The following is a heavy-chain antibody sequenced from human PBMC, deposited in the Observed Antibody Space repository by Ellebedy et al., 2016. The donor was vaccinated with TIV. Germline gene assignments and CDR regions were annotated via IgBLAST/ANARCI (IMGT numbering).Heavy chain of an antibody. D-gene: IGHD6-13*01. Sequence: MPSETLSLTCAVSGVSISSGNWWSWVRQPPGKGLEWIGEIYHSGSTTYNPSLASRVAISLDKSKNQFSLRLNSVTAADTAVYYCARVYGSSWFYYMDVWGKGTTVTVSS. J-gene: IGHJ6*03. CDR3: ARVYGSSWFYYMDV. CDR1: GVSISSGNW. V-gene: IGHV4-4*02. CDR2: IYHSGST.